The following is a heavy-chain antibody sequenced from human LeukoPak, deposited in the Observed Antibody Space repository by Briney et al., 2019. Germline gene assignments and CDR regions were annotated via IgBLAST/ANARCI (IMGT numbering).Heavy chain of an antibody. Sequence: ASVKVSCKASGYTFTSYDINWVRQATGQGLEWMGWMNPNSGNTGYAQKFQGRVTITRNTSISTAYMELSSLRSEDTAVHYCARESVYCSSTSCPDYWGQGTLVTVSS. CDR1: GYTFTSYD. V-gene: IGHV1-8*03. J-gene: IGHJ4*02. D-gene: IGHD2-2*01. CDR2: MNPNSGNT. CDR3: ARESVYCSSTSCPDY.